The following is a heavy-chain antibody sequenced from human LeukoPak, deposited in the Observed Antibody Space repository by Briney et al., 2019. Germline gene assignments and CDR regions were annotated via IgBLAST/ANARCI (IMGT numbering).Heavy chain of an antibody. J-gene: IGHJ4*02. CDR3: ARRLSYDYVWGSYRPSSFDY. CDR2: INHSGST. V-gene: IGHV4-34*01. D-gene: IGHD3-16*02. CDR1: GGSFSGYY. Sequence: SETLSLTCAVYGGSFSGYYWSWIRQPPGKGLEWIGEINHSGSTNYNPSLKSRVTISVDTSKYQFSLKLSSVTAADTAVYYCARRLSYDYVWGSYRPSSFDYWGQGTLVTVSS.